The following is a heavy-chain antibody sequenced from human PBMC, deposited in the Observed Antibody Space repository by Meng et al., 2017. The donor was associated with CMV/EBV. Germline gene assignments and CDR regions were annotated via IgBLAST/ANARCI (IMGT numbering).Heavy chain of an antibody. J-gene: IGHJ4*02. CDR3: ARDRPTRKSNPNIVVVPGGVDS. D-gene: IGHD2-2*01. V-gene: IGHV3-11*01. Sequence: GESLKISCAASGFTFSDYYMSWIRQAPGKGLEWVSYISSSGSTIYYADSVKGRFTISRDNAKNSLYLQMNSLRAEDTAVYYCARDRPTRKSNPNIVVVPGGVDSWGQGTLVTVSS. CDR1: GFTFSDYY. CDR2: ISSSGSTI.